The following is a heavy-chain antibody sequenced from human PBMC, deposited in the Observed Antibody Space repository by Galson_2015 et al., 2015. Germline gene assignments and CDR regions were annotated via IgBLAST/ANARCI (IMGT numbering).Heavy chain of an antibody. CDR2: ISAYNGNT. J-gene: IGHJ4*02. CDR1: GYTFTSYG. D-gene: IGHD3-10*01. Sequence: SVKVSCKASGYTFTSYGISWVRQAPGQGLEWMGWISAYNGNTNYAQKLQGRVTMTTDTSTSTAYMELRSLRSDDTAVYYCARDLGDFPAADLDYWGQGTLVTVSS. V-gene: IGHV1-18*04. CDR3: ARDLGDFPAADLDY.